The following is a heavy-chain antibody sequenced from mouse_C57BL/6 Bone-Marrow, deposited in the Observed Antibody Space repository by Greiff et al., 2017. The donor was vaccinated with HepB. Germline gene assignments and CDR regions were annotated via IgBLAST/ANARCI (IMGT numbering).Heavy chain of an antibody. CDR2: IHPNSGST. D-gene: IGHD1-1*02. CDR3: AILSYAMDY. V-gene: IGHV1-64*01. CDR1: GYTFTSYW. Sequence: VQLQQSGAELVKPGASVKLSCKASGYTFTSYWMHWVKQRPGQGLEWIGMIHPNSGSTNFNEKFKSKATLTVDKSSSTAYMQLSSLTSEDSAVYYCAILSYAMDYWGQGTSVTVSS. J-gene: IGHJ4*01.